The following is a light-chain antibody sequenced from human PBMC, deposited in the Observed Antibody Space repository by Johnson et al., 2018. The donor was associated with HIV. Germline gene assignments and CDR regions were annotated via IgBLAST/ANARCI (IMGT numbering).Light chain of an antibody. CDR1: IANIGNNY. CDR3: GTWDSGLSAGV. Sequence: QPVLTQPPSVSAAPGQRVTISCSGGIANIGNNYVSWYQQLPVTAPKLLIYEHNKRPSGIPDRFSGSKSGPSATLDISGLQTGDEADYYCGTWDSGLSAGVFGTGTKVTVL. CDR2: EHN. V-gene: IGLV1-51*02. J-gene: IGLJ1*01.